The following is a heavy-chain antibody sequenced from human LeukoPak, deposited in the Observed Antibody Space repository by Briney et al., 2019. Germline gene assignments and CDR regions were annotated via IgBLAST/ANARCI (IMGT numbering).Heavy chain of an antibody. D-gene: IGHD3-16*01. Sequence: ASVKVSCKASGHSFNSYGVTWVRQAPGQGFEWMGGLIPIFRTPDYAQKFRDRVTFTADESTTTAYMELRGLTSDDTAVYFCARAEGLLRLGFDFWGQGTLVTVPA. CDR1: GHSFNSYG. J-gene: IGHJ4*02. V-gene: IGHV1-69*13. CDR2: LIPIFRTP. CDR3: ARAEGLLRLGFDF.